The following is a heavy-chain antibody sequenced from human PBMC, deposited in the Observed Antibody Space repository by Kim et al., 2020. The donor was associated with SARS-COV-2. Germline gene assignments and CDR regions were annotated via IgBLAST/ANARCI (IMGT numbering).Heavy chain of an antibody. D-gene: IGHD6-13*01. Sequence: SETLSLTCAVYGGSFSGYYWSWIRQPPGKGLEWIGEINHSGSTNYNPSLKSRVTISVDTSKNQFSLKLSSVTAADTAVYYCARGCSSSHTSSIPHYYYYYGMDVWGQGTTVTVSS. CDR1: GGSFSGYY. V-gene: IGHV4-34*01. J-gene: IGHJ6*02. CDR2: INHSGST. CDR3: ARGCSSSHTSSIPHYYYYYGMDV.